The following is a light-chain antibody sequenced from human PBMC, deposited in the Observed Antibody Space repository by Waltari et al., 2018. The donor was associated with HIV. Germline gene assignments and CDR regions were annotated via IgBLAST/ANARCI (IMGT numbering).Light chain of an antibody. CDR1: RGVSIY. CDR3: QQRSNWPPFT. CDR2: DAS. V-gene: IGKV3-11*01. J-gene: IGKJ2*01. Sequence: EIVLTQSPATLSLSPGERATLSCRASRGVSIYLAWFQHKPGQAPRLLIYDASTRAPGIPARFSGSGSGTDFTLTISRLEPEDSAVYYCQQRSNWPPFTFGQGTKLEIK.